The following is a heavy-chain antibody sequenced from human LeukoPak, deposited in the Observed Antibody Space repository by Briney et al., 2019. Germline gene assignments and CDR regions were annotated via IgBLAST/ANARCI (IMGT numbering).Heavy chain of an antibody. Sequence: GGSLRLSCAASGFTFSSYGMHWVRQAPGKGLEWVAVIWYDGSNKYYADSVKGRFTISRDNSKNTLYLQMNSLRAEDTAVYYCAKGGVSGSPPDYWGQGTLVTVSS. CDR3: AKGGVSGSPPDY. V-gene: IGHV3-33*06. J-gene: IGHJ4*02. CDR2: IWYDGSNK. D-gene: IGHD3-22*01. CDR1: GFTFSSYG.